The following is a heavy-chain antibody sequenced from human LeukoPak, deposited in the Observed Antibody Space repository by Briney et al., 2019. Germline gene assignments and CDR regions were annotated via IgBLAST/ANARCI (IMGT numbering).Heavy chain of an antibody. J-gene: IGHJ1*01. Sequence: GGSLSLSCVGSGFSFSTYGMTWVRQAPGKGLEWVSYISSGGDIMHYADSVKGRFTSSRDNAKNSGYLEMNSLGAEDTAVYYCATNLIGAGEYFQQWGQGTLVTVSS. V-gene: IGHV3-48*04. CDR2: ISSGGDIM. D-gene: IGHD2/OR15-2a*01. CDR1: GFSFSTYG. CDR3: ATNLIGAGEYFQQ.